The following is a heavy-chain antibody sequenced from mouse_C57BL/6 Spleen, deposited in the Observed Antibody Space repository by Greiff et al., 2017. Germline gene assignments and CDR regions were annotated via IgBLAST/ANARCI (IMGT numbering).Heavy chain of an antibody. D-gene: IGHD1-1*01. J-gene: IGHJ1*03. Sequence: QVQLKQPGAELVKPGASVKLSCKASGYTFTSYWMHWVKQRPGQGLEWIGMIHPNSGSTNYNEKFKSKATLTVDKSSSTAYMQLSSLTSEDSAVYYCARLGTTVVATRYFDVWGTGTTVTVSS. CDR1: GYTFTSYW. CDR2: IHPNSGST. V-gene: IGHV1-64*01. CDR3: ARLGTTVVATRYFDV.